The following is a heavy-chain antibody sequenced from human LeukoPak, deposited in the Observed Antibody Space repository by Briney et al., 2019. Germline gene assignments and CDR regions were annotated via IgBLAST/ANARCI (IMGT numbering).Heavy chain of an antibody. J-gene: IGHJ4*02. D-gene: IGHD4-17*01. CDR3: GRGKTTVTD. V-gene: IGHV3-74*01. CDR1: GFTFSIYW. CDR2: MNPDGSST. Sequence: PGGSLRLSCAASGFTFSIYWMYWVRQAPGKGLVWVSRMNPDGSSTTYADSVKGRLTISRDNAKKMLFLEMNSLRVEDTAVYYCGRGKTTVTDWGQGTLVTVSS.